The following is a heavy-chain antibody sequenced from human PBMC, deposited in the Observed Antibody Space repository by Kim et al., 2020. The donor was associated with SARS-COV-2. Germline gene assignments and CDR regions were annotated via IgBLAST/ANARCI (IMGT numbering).Heavy chain of an antibody. CDR3: ARNSPDFGVVIPYYYYYYMGV. J-gene: IGHJ6*03. Sequence: SETLSLTCAVYGGSFSGYYWSWIRQPPGKGLEWIGEINHSGSTNYNPSLKSRVTISVDTSKNQFSLKLSSVTAADTAVYYCARNSPDFGVVIPYYYYYYMGVWGKGTTVTVSS. CDR1: GGSFSGYY. D-gene: IGHD3-3*01. V-gene: IGHV4-34*01. CDR2: INHSGST.